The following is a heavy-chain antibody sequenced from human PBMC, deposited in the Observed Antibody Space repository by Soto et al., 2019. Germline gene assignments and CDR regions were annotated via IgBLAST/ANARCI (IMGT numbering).Heavy chain of an antibody. V-gene: IGHV1-69*01. Sequence: QVQLVQSGAEVKKPGSSVKVSCKASGGTFSSYAISWVQQAPGQGLEWMGGIIPISGTANYAQKFQGRVTMTADESTSTAYMELSSLRSEDTAVYYCARSHGSSTCGEIYYYYYYGMDVWGQGTTVTVSS. J-gene: IGHJ6*02. CDR2: IIPISGTA. D-gene: IGHD2-2*01. CDR3: ARSHGSSTCGEIYYYYYYGMDV. CDR1: GGTFSSYA.